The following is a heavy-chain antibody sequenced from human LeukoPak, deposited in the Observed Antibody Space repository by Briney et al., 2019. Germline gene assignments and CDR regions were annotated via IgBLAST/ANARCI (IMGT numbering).Heavy chain of an antibody. Sequence: GGSLRLSCAASGFTFSSYSMNWVRQAPGKGLEWVSYIGTSSSTIYYAVSVKGRFTISRDNAENSLYLQMNRLRDEDTAVYYCARHDYGGNSGDYWGQGTLVTVSS. CDR2: IGTSSSTI. D-gene: IGHD4-23*01. CDR3: ARHDYGGNSGDY. CDR1: GFTFSSYS. V-gene: IGHV3-48*02. J-gene: IGHJ4*02.